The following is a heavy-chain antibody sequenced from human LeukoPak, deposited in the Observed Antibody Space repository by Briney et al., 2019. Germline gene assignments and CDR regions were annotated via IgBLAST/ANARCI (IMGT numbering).Heavy chain of an antibody. D-gene: IGHD3-9*01. CDR3: AKGGDVDILNSHDAFDN. Sequence: GRSLRLSCAGSGFTFDDYAMHWVRQPPGKGLEWVSGINWNSGSIGYADSVKGRFTISRDNAKNSLYLQMNSLRAEDTALYYCAKGGDVDILNSHDAFDNWGQGTMVTVSS. CDR2: INWNSGSI. CDR1: GFTFDDYA. J-gene: IGHJ3*02. V-gene: IGHV3-9*01.